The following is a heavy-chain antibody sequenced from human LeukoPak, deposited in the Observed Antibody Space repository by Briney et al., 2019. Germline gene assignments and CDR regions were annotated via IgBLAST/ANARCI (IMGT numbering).Heavy chain of an antibody. V-gene: IGHV4-34*01. D-gene: IGHD3-10*01. Sequence: SETLSLTCAVYGGSLSGYYWSWIRQPPGKGLEWIGEINHSGSTNYNPSLKSRVTISVDTSKNQFSLKLSSVTAADTAVYYCARDNTLASGKYWFDPWGQGTLVTVSS. J-gene: IGHJ5*02. CDR2: INHSGST. CDR1: GGSLSGYY. CDR3: ARDNTLASGKYWFDP.